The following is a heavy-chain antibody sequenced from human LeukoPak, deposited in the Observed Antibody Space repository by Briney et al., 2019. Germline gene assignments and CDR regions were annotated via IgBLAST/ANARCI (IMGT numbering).Heavy chain of an antibody. Sequence: SETLSLTCTVSGGSISSYYWGWIRQPPGKGLEWIGSIYHSGSTYYNPSLKSRVTISVDTSKNQFSLRLSSVTAADTAVYYCARRTGYEPFDSWGQGALVTVSS. J-gene: IGHJ4*02. V-gene: IGHV4-38-2*02. CDR2: IYHSGST. D-gene: IGHD5-12*01. CDR3: ARRTGYEPFDS. CDR1: GGSISSYY.